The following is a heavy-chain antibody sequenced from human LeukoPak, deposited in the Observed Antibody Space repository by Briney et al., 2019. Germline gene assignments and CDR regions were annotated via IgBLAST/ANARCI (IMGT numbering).Heavy chain of an antibody. CDR2: ISSNGGST. D-gene: IGHD1-1*01. CDR1: GFTFSSYG. CDR3: ARGYIVDY. J-gene: IGHJ4*02. V-gene: IGHV3-64*01. Sequence: GGSLRLSCAASGFTFSSYGMHWVRQAPGKGLEYVSSISSNGGSTYYANSVRGRFTISRDNSKNTLYLQMGSLRAEDMAVYYCARGYIVDYWGQGTLVTVSS.